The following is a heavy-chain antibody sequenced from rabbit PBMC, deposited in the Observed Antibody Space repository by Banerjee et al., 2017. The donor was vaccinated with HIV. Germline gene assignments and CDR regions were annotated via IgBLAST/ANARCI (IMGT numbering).Heavy chain of an antibody. CDR2: IDVGNTNT. Sequence: QQQLEESGGGLVKPGGTLTLTCKASGIDFSDYYYMCWVRQAPGKGLEWIGCIDVGNTNTFYASWVSGRFTTSKTSSTTVTLQMTSLTAADTATYFCARSAVNNVDTGYSFTLWGQGTLVTVS. CDR3: ARSAVNNVDTGYSFTL. D-gene: IGHD4-2*01. V-gene: IGHV1S45*01. CDR1: GIDFSDYYY. J-gene: IGHJ4*01.